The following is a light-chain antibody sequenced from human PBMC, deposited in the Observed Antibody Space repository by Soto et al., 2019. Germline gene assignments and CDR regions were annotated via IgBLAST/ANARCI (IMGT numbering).Light chain of an antibody. CDR3: QQYGSSPRFT. V-gene: IGKV3-20*01. CDR1: QSVSSSY. Sequence: EIVLTQSPGTLSLSPGERATLSCRASQSVSSSYLAWYQQKPGQAPRLLIYDASIKATGIPDMFSGSGSGTDFTLTISRLEPEDFAVYYCQQYGSSPRFTFGHGTKVDIK. CDR2: DAS. J-gene: IGKJ3*01.